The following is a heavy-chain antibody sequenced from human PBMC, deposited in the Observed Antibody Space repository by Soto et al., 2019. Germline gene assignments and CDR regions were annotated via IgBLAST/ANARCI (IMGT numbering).Heavy chain of an antibody. D-gene: IGHD3-10*01. Sequence: SETLSLTCAVSGGSISSGGYSWSWIRQPPGKGLEWIGYIYHSGSTYYNPSLKSRVTISVDRSKNQFSLKLSSVTAADTAVYYCARNGWGMVRGVIIYYFDYWGQGTLVTVSS. J-gene: IGHJ4*02. CDR2: IYHSGST. V-gene: IGHV4-30-2*01. CDR1: GGSISSGGYS. CDR3: ARNGWGMVRGVIIYYFDY.